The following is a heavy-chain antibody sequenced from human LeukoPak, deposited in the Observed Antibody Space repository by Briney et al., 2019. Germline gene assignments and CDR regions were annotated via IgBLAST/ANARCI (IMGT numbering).Heavy chain of an antibody. D-gene: IGHD3-10*01. V-gene: IGHV4-59*01. CDR1: GGSISSYY. CDR3: ARDLGFGLFDP. CDR2: IYYSGST. Sequence: SKTLSLTCTVSGGSISSYYWSWIRQPPGKGLEWIGYIYYSGSTNYNPSLKSRVTISVDTSKNQFSLKLSSVTAADTAVYYCARDLGFGLFDPWGQGTLVTVSS. J-gene: IGHJ5*02.